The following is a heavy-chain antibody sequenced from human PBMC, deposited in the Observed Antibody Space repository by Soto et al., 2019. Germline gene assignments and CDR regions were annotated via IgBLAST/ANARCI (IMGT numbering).Heavy chain of an antibody. D-gene: IGHD5-12*01. CDR2: IIPIFDTT. V-gene: IGHV1-69*12. Sequence: QVQLVQSGAEVKKPGSSVKVSCKASGGTFSSFVISWVRQAPGQGLEWMGGIIPIFDTTNYAQKFQGRVTITADESTSTAYMELSSLRSEDTAVYYCASRYQWLRSFDYWGQGTLVTVSS. CDR3: ASRYQWLRSFDY. J-gene: IGHJ4*02. CDR1: GGTFSSFV.